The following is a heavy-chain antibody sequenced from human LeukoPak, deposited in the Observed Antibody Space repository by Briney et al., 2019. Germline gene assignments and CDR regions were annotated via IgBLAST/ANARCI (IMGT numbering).Heavy chain of an antibody. CDR1: GGSISGYY. Sequence: PSETLSLTCTVSGGSISGYYWSWIRQPPGKGLEWIGYIYYSGSTNYNPSLKSRVTISVDTSKNQFSLKLSSVTAADTAVYYCARLQPYYYDSSGYYGIWGQGTMVTVSS. CDR3: ARLQPYYYDSSGYYGI. J-gene: IGHJ3*02. CDR2: IYYSGST. V-gene: IGHV4-59*08. D-gene: IGHD3-22*01.